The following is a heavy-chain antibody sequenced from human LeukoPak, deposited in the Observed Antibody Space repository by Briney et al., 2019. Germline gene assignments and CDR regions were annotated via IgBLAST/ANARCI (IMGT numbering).Heavy chain of an antibody. V-gene: IGHV4-59*01. CDR3: ARTSGLDAFDI. CDR2: IYYSGST. D-gene: IGHD7-27*01. J-gene: IGHJ3*02. CDR1: GGSISSYY. Sequence: SETLSLTCTVSGGSISSYYWSWIRQPPGKGLEWIGYIYYSGSTNYNPSLKSRVTISVGTSKNQFSLKLSSVTAADTAVYYCARTSGLDAFDIWGQGTMVTVSS.